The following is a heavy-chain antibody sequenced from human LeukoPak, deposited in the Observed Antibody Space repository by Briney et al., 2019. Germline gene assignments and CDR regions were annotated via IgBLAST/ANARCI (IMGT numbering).Heavy chain of an antibody. V-gene: IGHV4-59*11. J-gene: IGHJ5*02. D-gene: IGHD2-2*01. CDR2: MSYSGTS. CDR1: GGSIESHF. CDR3: AREADNGGAVPAALWGRGWFDP. Sequence: PSETLSLTCNVSGGSIESHFWTWVRQPPGKGPEWIGSMSYSGTSSHDPALEGRVTMSLDMPKKQFSLKLSSVTDADTALYYCAREADNGGAVPAALWGRGWFDPWGQGILVTVSS.